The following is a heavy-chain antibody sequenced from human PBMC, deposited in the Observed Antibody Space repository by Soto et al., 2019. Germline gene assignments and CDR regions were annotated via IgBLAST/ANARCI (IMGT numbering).Heavy chain of an antibody. CDR2: ISWNSGSI. CDR1: GFTFDDYA. J-gene: IGHJ6*02. Sequence: GGSLRLSCAASGFTFDDYAMHWVRQAPGKGLEWVSGISWNSGSIGYADSVKGRFTISRDNAKNSLYLQMNSLRAEDTALYYCAKDKEPSYSYYYGMDVWGQGTTVTVSS. CDR3: AKDKEPSYSYYYGMDV. V-gene: IGHV3-9*01. D-gene: IGHD5-18*01.